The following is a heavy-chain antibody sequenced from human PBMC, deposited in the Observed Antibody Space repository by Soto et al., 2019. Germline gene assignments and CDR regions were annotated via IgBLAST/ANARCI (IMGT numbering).Heavy chain of an antibody. CDR1: GYTFTSYA. D-gene: IGHD2-21*02. V-gene: IGHV1-3*05. J-gene: IGHJ4*02. CDR3: ARSIVVVTTLDY. Sequence: QVQLVQSGAEEKKPGASVKDSCKASGYTFTSYAIHWVRQAPGQRLEWMGWINAGNGNTKYSTKSQGRVTITRDTSASTAYMKLSSLRSEDTAVYYCARSIVVVTTLDYWGQGTLVTVSS. CDR2: INAGNGNT.